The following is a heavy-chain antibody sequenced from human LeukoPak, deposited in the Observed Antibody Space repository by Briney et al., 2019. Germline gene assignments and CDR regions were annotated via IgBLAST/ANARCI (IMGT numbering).Heavy chain of an antibody. CDR3: ARGSSSSWSYYFDY. J-gene: IGHJ4*02. V-gene: IGHV4-4*07. CDR2: IYTSGST. D-gene: IGHD6-6*01. Sequence: SETLSLTCTVSGGSISSYYWSWIRQPAGKGLEWIGRIYTSGSTNYNPSLKSRVTMSVDTSKNQFSLKLSSVTAADTAVYYCARGSSSSWSYYFDYWGRGTLVTVSS. CDR1: GGSISSYY.